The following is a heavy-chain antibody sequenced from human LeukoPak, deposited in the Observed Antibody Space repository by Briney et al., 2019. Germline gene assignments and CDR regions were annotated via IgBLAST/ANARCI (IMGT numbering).Heavy chain of an antibody. CDR3: ARDRGCSGGSYYYWFDP. CDR1: GGSISSYY. J-gene: IGHJ5*02. V-gene: IGHV4-59*01. D-gene: IGHD2-15*01. Sequence: PSETLSLTCTVSGGSISSYYWSWIRQPPGKGLEWIGYIYYSGSTNYNPSLKSRVTISVDTSKNQFSLKLSSVTAADTAVYYCARDRGCSGGSYYYWFDPWGQGTLVTVSS. CDR2: IYYSGST.